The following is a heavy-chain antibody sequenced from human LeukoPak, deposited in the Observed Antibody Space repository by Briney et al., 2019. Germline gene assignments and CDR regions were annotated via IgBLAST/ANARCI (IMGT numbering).Heavy chain of an antibody. D-gene: IGHD4-4*01. CDR2: ISSSSSYI. J-gene: IGHJ6*02. CDR1: GFTFSSYS. V-gene: IGHV3-21*04. Sequence: PGGSLRLSCAASGFTFSSYSMNWVRQAPGKGLEWVSSISSSSSYIYYADSVKGRFTISRDNAKNSLYLQMNSLRAEDTALYHCARVWGSTVTSHMDVWGQGTTVTVSS. CDR3: ARVWGSTVTSHMDV.